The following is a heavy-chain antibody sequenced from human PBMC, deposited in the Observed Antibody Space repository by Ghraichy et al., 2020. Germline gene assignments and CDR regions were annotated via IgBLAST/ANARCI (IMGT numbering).Heavy chain of an antibody. CDR3: AARPDNTGTTGPLDW. CDR1: RVTFNSFA. J-gene: IGHJ4*02. CDR2: ISGSGGRT. Sequence: GGSLRLSCAAPRVTFNSFAMSWVRQAPGKGLEWVSSISGSGGRTYYADSVKGRFSISRDNSKNTVYLQMNSLRVEDTAVYHCAARPDNTGTTGPLDWWGQGTLVTVS. D-gene: IGHD1-7*01. V-gene: IGHV3-23*01.